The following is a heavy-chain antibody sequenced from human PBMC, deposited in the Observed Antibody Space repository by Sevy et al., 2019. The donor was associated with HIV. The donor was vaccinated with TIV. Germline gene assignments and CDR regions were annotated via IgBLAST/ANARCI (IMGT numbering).Heavy chain of an antibody. CDR2: ISSDSYYI. V-gene: IGHV3-21*01. CDR3: ARDPSDDSSDYSCFES. D-gene: IGHD3-22*01. Sequence: GESLKISCATSGFSFNTYTMNWVRQAPGKGLEWVSSISSDSYYIHYADSLKGRFTISRDNAKNSLYLQMNSLRVEDTAVYYCARDPSDDSSDYSCFESWGQGTLVTVSS. CDR1: GFSFNTYT. J-gene: IGHJ4*02.